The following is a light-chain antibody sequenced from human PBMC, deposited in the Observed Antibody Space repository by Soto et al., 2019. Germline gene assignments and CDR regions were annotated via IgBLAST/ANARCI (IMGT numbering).Light chain of an antibody. CDR3: QQTHSTPLT. CDR1: HFISTD. J-gene: IGKJ4*01. CDR2: AAH. V-gene: IGKV1-39*01. Sequence: DIQMTQSPSSLSASVGGRVAISCRASHFISTDLNWDQQRPGKAPAPLIYAAHSSKSGGPARFSGSGSGTDIKLTISSLQPEDFATYYCQQTHSTPLTFGGGTKVDIK.